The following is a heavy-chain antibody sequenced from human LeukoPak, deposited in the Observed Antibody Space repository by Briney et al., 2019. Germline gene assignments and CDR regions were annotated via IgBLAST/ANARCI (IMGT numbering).Heavy chain of an antibody. D-gene: IGHD3-10*01. V-gene: IGHV3-23*01. CDR2: IRGSGGST. Sequence: GGSLRLSCAASGFTFSSDAMGWVRQAPGKGLEWVSAIRGSGGSTYYSDSVKGRFTNSRDNCKNTLYLQMNRLRAEDTAVYYCAKTMVFAFDYWGQGALVSVSS. CDR1: GFTFSSDA. J-gene: IGHJ4*02. CDR3: AKTMVFAFDY.